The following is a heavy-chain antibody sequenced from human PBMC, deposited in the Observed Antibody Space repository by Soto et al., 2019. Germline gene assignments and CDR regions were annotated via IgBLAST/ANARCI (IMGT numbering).Heavy chain of an antibody. J-gene: IGHJ4*02. V-gene: IGHV3-73*01. Sequence: PGGSLRLSCAASGFTFSGSAMHWVRQASGKGLEWVGRIRSKANSYATAYAESVKGRFTISRDDSKNTAYLQMNSLKTEDTAVYYCTGRLAVSGFDYWGQGTLVTVSS. CDR1: GFTFSGSA. CDR2: IRSKANSYAT. CDR3: TGRLAVSGFDY. D-gene: IGHD6-19*01.